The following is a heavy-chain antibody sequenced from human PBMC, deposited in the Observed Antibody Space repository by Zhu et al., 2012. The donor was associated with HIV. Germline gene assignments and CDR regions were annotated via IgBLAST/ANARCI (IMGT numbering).Heavy chain of an antibody. V-gene: IGHV4-38-2*01. J-gene: IGHJ4*02. CDR2: IYHSGST. CDR1: GYSISSGYY. D-gene: IGHD6-13*01. CDR3: ARVDSSSWYGGHFDY. Sequence: QVQLQESGPGLVKPSETLSLTCAVSGYSISSGYYWGWIRQPPGKGLEWIGSIYHSGSTYYNPSLKSRVTISVDTSKNQFSLKLSSVTAADTAVYYCARVDSSSWYGGHFDYWGQGTLVTVSS.